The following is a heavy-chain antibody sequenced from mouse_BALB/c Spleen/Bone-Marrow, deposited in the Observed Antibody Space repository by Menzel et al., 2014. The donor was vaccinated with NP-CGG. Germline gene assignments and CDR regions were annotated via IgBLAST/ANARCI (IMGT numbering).Heavy chain of an antibody. CDR1: GFSLTSYG. Sequence: QVQLKQPGPSLVQPPQSLSITCTVSGFSLTSYGVHWVRQSPGKGLEWLGVIWSGGSTDYNAAFISRLSISKDNSKSQVFFKMNSLQADDTAIYYCARNGGTWFAYWGQGTLVTVSA. V-gene: IGHV2-4-1*01. CDR3: ARNGGTWFAY. CDR2: IWSGGST. J-gene: IGHJ3*01.